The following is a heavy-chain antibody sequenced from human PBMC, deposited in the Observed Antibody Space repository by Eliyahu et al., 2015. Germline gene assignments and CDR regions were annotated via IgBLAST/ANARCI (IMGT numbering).Heavy chain of an antibody. J-gene: IGHJ5*02. CDR3: ARGRDDLGSWFDP. CDR2: ITYSGNP. CDR1: GTSVTGRTHF. V-gene: IGHV4-61*01. Sequence: QVQLQESGPGLVRPSETLSLTCXVSGTSVTGRTHFWSWFRQPPGXKMEWIGYITYSGNPTYNPPLKGRVTFSLDTSMNQLSLKLISATAADTAVYYCARGRDDLGSWFDPWGQGTLVTVSS. D-gene: IGHD1-26*01.